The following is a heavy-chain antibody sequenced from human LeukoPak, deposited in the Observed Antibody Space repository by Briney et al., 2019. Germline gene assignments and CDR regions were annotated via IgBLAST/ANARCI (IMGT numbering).Heavy chain of an antibody. Sequence: VASVKVSCKASGYTFTSNYIHWVRQAPGQGLEWMGMIYPRDGSTSYAQKFQGRVTVTRDTSTSTVHMELSGLRSEDTAVHYCARDQEGFDYWGQGTLVTVSS. V-gene: IGHV1-46*01. J-gene: IGHJ4*02. CDR2: IYPRDGST. CDR3: ARDQEGFDY. CDR1: GYTFTSNY.